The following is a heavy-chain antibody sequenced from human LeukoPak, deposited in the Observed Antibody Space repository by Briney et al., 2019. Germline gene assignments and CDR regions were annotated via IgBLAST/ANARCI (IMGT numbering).Heavy chain of an antibody. Sequence: SETLSLTCTVSGGSISSYYWSWIRQPPGKGLEWIGYIYYSGSTNYNPSLKSRVTISVDTPKNQFSLKLSSVTAADTAVYYCARDLVATTFGYYYGMDVWGQGTTITVSS. CDR1: GGSISSYY. CDR3: ARDLVATTFGYYYGMDV. CDR2: IYYSGST. D-gene: IGHD5-12*01. V-gene: IGHV4-59*01. J-gene: IGHJ6*02.